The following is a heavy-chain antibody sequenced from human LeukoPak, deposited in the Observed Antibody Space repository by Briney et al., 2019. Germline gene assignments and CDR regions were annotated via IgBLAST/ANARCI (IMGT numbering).Heavy chain of an antibody. CDR1: GGSFIGYY. D-gene: IGHD3-3*01. J-gene: IGHJ6*02. Sequence: SGALSLTCAGYGGSFIGYYWRGLRQPPGRGVEGVGYIYYSGSTKYNPSLKSRVTISVDASKNQFSLKLSAVTAADTAVYYCGRGLDDDFWSGYYLDYYYGMDVWGQGTTVTVSS. CDR2: IYYSGST. V-gene: IGHV4-59*01. CDR3: GRGLDDDFWSGYYLDYYYGMDV.